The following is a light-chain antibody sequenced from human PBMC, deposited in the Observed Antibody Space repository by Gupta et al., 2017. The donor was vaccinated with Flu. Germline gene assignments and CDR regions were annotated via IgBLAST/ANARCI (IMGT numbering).Light chain of an antibody. J-gene: IGKJ1*01. CDR2: DTS. CDR1: QTINNY. CDR3: QHTSSLPPT. V-gene: IGKV3-11*01. Sequence: LTASLATLSLSPGERATISCRASQTINNYLGWYQHKPGQAPRLLIYDTSNRAPDIPARFSGSGSGVDFTLIISSLEPEDSAVYFCQHTSSLPPTFGQETKVEI.